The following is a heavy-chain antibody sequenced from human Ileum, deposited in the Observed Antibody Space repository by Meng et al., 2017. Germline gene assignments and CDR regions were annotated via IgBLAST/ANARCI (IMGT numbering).Heavy chain of an antibody. CDR1: GYTLTNYY. J-gene: IGHJ4*02. CDR2: LIPKSGDV. Sequence: LVRAGAGVEQAVASVKVSCKCSGYTLTNYYLNWVRHAPRQGLGWIGRLIPKSGDVNFAQIFQGSVTMTRNTSITSDYMDLHSLRSDDTALYYCVKDYLVEDSTSNCDYWGQGTLVTVSS. V-gene: IGHV1-2*06. CDR3: VKDYLVEDSTSNCDY. D-gene: IGHD1-26*01.